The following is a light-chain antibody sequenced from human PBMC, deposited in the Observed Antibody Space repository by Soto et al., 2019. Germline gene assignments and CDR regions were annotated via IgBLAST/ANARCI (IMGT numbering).Light chain of an antibody. CDR3: SSFAASGV. V-gene: IGLV2-8*01. Sequence: QSALTQPPSASGSPGQSXTISCTGTSSDVGAYNYVSWYQQHPGKAPKLMIYEVTKRPSGVPDRFSGSKSGNTASLTVSGLQAEDEAHYYCSSFAASGVFGGGTKLTVL. J-gene: IGLJ3*02. CDR1: SSDVGAYNY. CDR2: EVT.